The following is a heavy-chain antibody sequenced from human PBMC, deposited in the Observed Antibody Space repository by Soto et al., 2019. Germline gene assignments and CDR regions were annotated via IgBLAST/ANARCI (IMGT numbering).Heavy chain of an antibody. Sequence: QGQLVESGGDVVQPGRSLRLSCAASGFTFSSFGMHWVRQAPGKGLEWVALISYDGSNAYYGDSVKGRFTISRDNHKNTLYLQMNTLRPEDSDVYYCAKVKMTYAIRGLYFDLWGQGTLVTVSS. J-gene: IGHJ4*02. CDR3: AKVKMTYAIRGLYFDL. CDR1: GFTFSSFG. D-gene: IGHD2-21*01. CDR2: ISYDGSNA. V-gene: IGHV3-30*19.